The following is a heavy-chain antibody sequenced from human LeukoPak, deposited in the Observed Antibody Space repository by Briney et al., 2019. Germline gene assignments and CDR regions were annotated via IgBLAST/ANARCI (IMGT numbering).Heavy chain of an antibody. V-gene: IGHV4-4*07. CDR3: ARDDGTYYYYMDV. Sequence: SETLSLTCTVAGGSLSTYYWSWHRQPAGKGLEWNGRVYTGGNTNYNPSLKSRVTISVDTSKNQFSLKLSSVTAADTAVYYCARDDGTYYYYMDVWGKGTTVTVSS. CDR2: VYTGGNT. J-gene: IGHJ6*03. D-gene: IGHD6-13*01. CDR1: GGSLSTYY.